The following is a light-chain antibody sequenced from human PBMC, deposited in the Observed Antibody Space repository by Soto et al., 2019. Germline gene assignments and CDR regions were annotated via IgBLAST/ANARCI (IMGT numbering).Light chain of an antibody. CDR2: GAS. V-gene: IGKV3-20*01. CDR3: QQYGSSSYT. CDR1: QSVSSTY. J-gene: IGKJ2*01. Sequence: EIVLTQSPGTLSLSPGERATLSCRASQSVSSTYLAWYQQNPGQAPRLLIYGASSRPTGIPDRFSGSGSGTDFTLTISSLEPEDFAVYFCQQYGSSSYTFGQGTKLEIK.